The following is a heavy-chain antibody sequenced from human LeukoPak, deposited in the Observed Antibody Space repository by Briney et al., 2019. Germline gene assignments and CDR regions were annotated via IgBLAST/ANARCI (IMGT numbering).Heavy chain of an antibody. CDR1: GFTFSSYA. Sequence: GGSLRLSCAASGFTFSSYAISWVRQAPGMGLEWVSAISGSGGSTYYADSVKGRFTISRDNSKNTLYLQMNSLRAEDTAVYYCAKDLQTYYYDSSGYYRDDAFDIWGQGTMVTVSS. V-gene: IGHV3-23*01. D-gene: IGHD3-22*01. J-gene: IGHJ3*02. CDR2: ISGSGGST. CDR3: AKDLQTYYYDSSGYYRDDAFDI.